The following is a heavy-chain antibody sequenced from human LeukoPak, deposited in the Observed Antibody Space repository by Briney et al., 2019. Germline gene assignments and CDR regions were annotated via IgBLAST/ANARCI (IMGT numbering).Heavy chain of an antibody. CDR1: GFTFSSYS. CDR2: ISSSSSYI. J-gene: IGHJ5*02. Sequence: PGGSLRLSCAASGFTFSSYSMNWVRQAPGKGLEWVSSISSSSSYIYYADSVKGRFTISRDNAKNSLYLQMNSLRAEDTAVYYCFLRHSTQYNWFDPWGQGTLVTVSS. D-gene: IGHD3-3*01. V-gene: IGHV3-21*01. CDR3: FLRHSTQYNWFDP.